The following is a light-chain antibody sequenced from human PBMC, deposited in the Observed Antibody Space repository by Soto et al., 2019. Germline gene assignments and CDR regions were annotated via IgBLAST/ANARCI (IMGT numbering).Light chain of an antibody. Sequence: DMQMTQSPSSVSASLGDRVTITCRASQDIHTWLAWYQQKPGQAPKLLIYGASHFQSGVPSRFSVSGSGTDFTLTISRLQSEDFATYYCQQANSFPSTFGPGTRVDVQ. CDR1: QDIHTW. CDR2: GAS. CDR3: QQANSFPST. V-gene: IGKV1-12*02. J-gene: IGKJ3*01.